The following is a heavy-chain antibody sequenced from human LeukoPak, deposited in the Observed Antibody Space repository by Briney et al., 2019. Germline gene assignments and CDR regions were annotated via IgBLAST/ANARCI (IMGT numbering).Heavy chain of an antibody. CDR1: GGSISSGDYY. V-gene: IGHV4-30-4*01. CDR2: IYYSGST. D-gene: IGHD3-22*01. J-gene: IGHJ4*02. CDR3: AREVLLGGDYYDSSGY. Sequence: PSQTLSLTCTVSGGSISSGDYYWSWIRQPPGKGLEWIGYIYYSGSTYYNPSLKSRVTISVDTSKNQFSLKLSSVTAADTAVYYCAREVLLGGDYYDSSGYWGQGTLVTVSS.